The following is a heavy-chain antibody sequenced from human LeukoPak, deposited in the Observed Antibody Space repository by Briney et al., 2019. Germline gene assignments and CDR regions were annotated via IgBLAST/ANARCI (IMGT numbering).Heavy chain of an antibody. Sequence: GGSLRLSCAASGFTFSSYAMSWVRQAPGKGLEWVSVISGSGGNTYYADSVKGRFTISRDNSKNTLYLQMNSLRVEDTAVYYCAKSRSGNYYRSLGDWGQGTLVTVPS. J-gene: IGHJ4*02. CDR1: GFTFSSYA. CDR3: AKSRSGNYYRSLGD. CDR2: ISGSGGNT. V-gene: IGHV3-23*01. D-gene: IGHD3-10*01.